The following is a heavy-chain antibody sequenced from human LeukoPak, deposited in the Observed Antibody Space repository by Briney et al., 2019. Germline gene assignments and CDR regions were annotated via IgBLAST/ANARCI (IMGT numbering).Heavy chain of an antibody. CDR1: GFKFSSYS. Sequence: GGSLRLSCAASGFKFSSYSMKWVRQAPGKGLEWVSFISSSSSYIYYADSVKGRFTISRDNAKNSLYLQMNSLRAEDTAVYYCARETDSTLFDYWGQGTLVTVSS. CDR3: ARETDSTLFDY. V-gene: IGHV3-21*01. CDR2: ISSSSSYI. D-gene: IGHD2/OR15-2a*01. J-gene: IGHJ4*02.